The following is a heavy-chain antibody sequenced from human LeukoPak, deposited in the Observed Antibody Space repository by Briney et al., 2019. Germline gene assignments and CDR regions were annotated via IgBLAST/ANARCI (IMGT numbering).Heavy chain of an antibody. CDR1: GFTFSSYA. CDR3: ARGGYYYDSSGPEFDY. J-gene: IGHJ4*02. V-gene: IGHV3-23*01. Sequence: GGSLRLSCAASGFTFSSYAMSWVRQAPGKGLEWVSAISGSGGSTYYADSVKGRFTISRDNAKNSLYLQMNSLRAEDTAVYYCARGGYYYDSSGPEFDYWGQGTLVTVSS. CDR2: ISGSGGST. D-gene: IGHD3-22*01.